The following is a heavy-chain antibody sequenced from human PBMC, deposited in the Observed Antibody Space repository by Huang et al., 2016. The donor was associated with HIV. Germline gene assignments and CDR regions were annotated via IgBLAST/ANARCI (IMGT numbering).Heavy chain of an antibody. CDR1: GFTFSNYG. CDR2: ISYDGIYQ. J-gene: IGHJ4*02. D-gene: IGHD5-12*01. V-gene: IGHV3-30*18. Sequence: QVQLVESGGGVVQPGRSLRLSCAASGFTFSNYGVHWVRQAPGKGLEGVAAISYDGIYQYYSDAVKGRFTISRDDSQNTLYLQMSSLRAEDTAVYFCAKDREDSAYQLDYWGQGTRVTVSS. CDR3: AKDREDSAYQLDY.